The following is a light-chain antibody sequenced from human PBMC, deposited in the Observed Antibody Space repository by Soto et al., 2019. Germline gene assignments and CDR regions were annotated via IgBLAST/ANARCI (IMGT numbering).Light chain of an antibody. CDR1: QSVLYSSNNKNY. CDR2: WAS. CDR3: QQYYSTPRT. J-gene: IGKJ1*01. V-gene: IGKV4-1*01. Sequence: IVVTQSPESLTVSLGERATINCKSSQSVLYSSNNKNYLAWYQQKPGQPPKLLIYWASTRESGVPDRFSGSGSGTDFTLTISSLQAEDVAVYYCQQYYSTPRTFGQGTKVDNK.